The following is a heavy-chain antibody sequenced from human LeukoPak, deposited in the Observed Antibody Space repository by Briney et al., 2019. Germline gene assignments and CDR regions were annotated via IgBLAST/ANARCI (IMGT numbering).Heavy chain of an antibody. V-gene: IGHV3-30*03. CDR1: GFTFSSYG. D-gene: IGHD6-13*01. J-gene: IGHJ3*02. Sequence: GGSLRLSCAASGFTFSSYGMHWVRQAPGKGLEWVAVISYDGSNKYYADSVEGRFTISRDNSKNTLYLQMNSLRAEDTAVYYCARAEGYSSSWYDAFDIWGQGTMVTVSS. CDR2: ISYDGSNK. CDR3: ARAEGYSSSWYDAFDI.